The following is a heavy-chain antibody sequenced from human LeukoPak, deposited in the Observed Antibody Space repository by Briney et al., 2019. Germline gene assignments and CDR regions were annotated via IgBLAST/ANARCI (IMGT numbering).Heavy chain of an antibody. CDR2: ISSTSKSI. Sequence: PGGSLRLSCAASGFSFTSYTINWVRQPPGRGLEWVSSISSTSKSIHYADSLKCRVTVSRDNAKNSLYLQMNNLRAEDTAVYYCARWGGTYYVAAFDIWGQGTTVTVSS. J-gene: IGHJ3*02. CDR3: ARWGGTYYVAAFDI. D-gene: IGHD1-26*01. V-gene: IGHV3-21*01. CDR1: GFSFTSYT.